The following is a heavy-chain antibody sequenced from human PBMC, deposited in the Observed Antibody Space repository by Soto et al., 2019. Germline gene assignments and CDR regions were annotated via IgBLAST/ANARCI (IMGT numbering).Heavy chain of an antibody. D-gene: IGHD3-3*01. CDR3: ARGGGVGVAGSAAFDM. J-gene: IGHJ3*02. Sequence: QLHLVQSGAVVKKPGASVTVSCSASGYPVTAFYMPWVRQAPGRGLGWMGGINPATGAAKYKQTFQGRVTMTRDTSTSTVFMELSGLTSEDTAVFYCARGGGVGVAGSAAFDMWGQGTLVTVSS. CDR2: INPATGAA. CDR1: GYPVTAFY. V-gene: IGHV1-2*02.